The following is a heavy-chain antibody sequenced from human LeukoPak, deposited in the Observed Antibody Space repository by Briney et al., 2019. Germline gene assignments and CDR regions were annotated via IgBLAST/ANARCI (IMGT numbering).Heavy chain of an antibody. J-gene: IGHJ4*02. D-gene: IGHD3-22*01. CDR2: IIPILGIA. CDR1: GGTFSSYA. V-gene: IGHV1-69*04. CDR3: AKPYYYDSSGYYYFDY. Sequence: SVKVSCKASGGTFSSYAISWVRQAPGQGLEWMGRIIPILGIANYAQKFQGRVTITADKSTSTAYMELSSLRSEDTAVYYCAKPYYYDSSGYYYFDYWGQGTLVTVSS.